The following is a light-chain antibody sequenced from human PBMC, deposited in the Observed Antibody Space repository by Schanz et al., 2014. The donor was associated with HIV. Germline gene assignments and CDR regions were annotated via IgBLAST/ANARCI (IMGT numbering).Light chain of an antibody. CDR2: DVS. V-gene: IGLV2-14*03. J-gene: IGLJ3*02. Sequence: QSALTQPASVSGSPGQSITISCTGTSSDVGGYNYVSWYQQHPGKAPKLMIYDVSNRPSGVSNRFSGSKSGNTASLTISGLQAEDEADYYCQSWDSSLSGSKVFGGGTKLTVL. CDR3: QSWDSSLSGSKV. CDR1: SSDVGGYNY.